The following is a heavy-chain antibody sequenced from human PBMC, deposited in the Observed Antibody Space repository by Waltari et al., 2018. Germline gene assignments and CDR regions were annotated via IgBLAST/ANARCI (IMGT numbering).Heavy chain of an antibody. CDR3: ARDSYSSYFDY. CDR2: IKQDGSEK. Sequence: EVQLVESGGGLVQPGGSLRLSCAASGFTFSSYWMSWVRQAPGKGLEWGANIKQDGSEKYYVDSVKGRFTISRDNAKNSLYLQMNSLRAEDTAVYYCARDSYSSYFDYWGQGTLVTVSS. V-gene: IGHV3-7*01. J-gene: IGHJ4*02. CDR1: GFTFSSYW. D-gene: IGHD5-18*01.